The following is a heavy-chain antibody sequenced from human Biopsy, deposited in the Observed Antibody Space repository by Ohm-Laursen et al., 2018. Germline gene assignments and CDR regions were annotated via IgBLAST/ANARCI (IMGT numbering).Heavy chain of an antibody. D-gene: IGHD3-22*01. Sequence: SSVKVSCKASGYTLTGYHVHWVRQVPGQGLEWMGWINAKTGDTNYAQKFQGRVAMTRDTSISTAYVDLSSLRSDDTAVYYCTRGGYYYDSLAYYYWFDPWGQGTLVTVSS. V-gene: IGHV1-2*02. CDR3: TRGGYYYDSLAYYYWFDP. J-gene: IGHJ5*02. CDR1: GYTLTGYH. CDR2: INAKTGDT.